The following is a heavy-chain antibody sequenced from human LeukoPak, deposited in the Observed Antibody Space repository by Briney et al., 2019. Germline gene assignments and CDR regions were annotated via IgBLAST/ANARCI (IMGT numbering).Heavy chain of an antibody. CDR1: GGSFSGYY. V-gene: IGHV4-34*01. J-gene: IGHJ4*02. D-gene: IGHD2-15*01. CDR2: INHSGST. CDR3: ARAATADY. Sequence: PSETLSLTCAVYGGSFSGYYWSWIRQPPGKGLEWIGEINHSGSTNYNPSLKSRVTISVDTSKNQFSLKLSSVTAADTAVYYCARAATADYRGQGTLVTVSS.